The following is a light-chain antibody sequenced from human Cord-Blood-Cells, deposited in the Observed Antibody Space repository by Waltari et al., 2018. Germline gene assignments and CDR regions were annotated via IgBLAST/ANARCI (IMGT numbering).Light chain of an antibody. CDR3: YSAADNNWV. Sequence: SYELTQPSSVSVSPGQTARITCSGDVLAKKYARWFQQKPGQAPVLVIYKDSERPPGIPERFSGSSSGTTVTLTISGAQVEDEADYYCYSAADNNWVFGGGTKLTVL. V-gene: IGLV3-27*01. J-gene: IGLJ3*02. CDR1: VLAKKY. CDR2: KDS.